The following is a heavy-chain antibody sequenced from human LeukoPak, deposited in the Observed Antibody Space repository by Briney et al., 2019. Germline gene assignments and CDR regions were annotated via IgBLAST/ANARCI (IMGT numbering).Heavy chain of an antibody. CDR2: ISTSGDST. D-gene: IGHD5-12*01. CDR3: VKNGWLDY. Sequence: GGSLRLSCAASGFTFSSQNMNWARQAPGKGLEWVAYISTSGDSTKYADSVEGRFTISRDKAENSLYPLMNSLRVEDTAVYYCVKNGWLDYWGQGILVTDSS. CDR1: GFTFSSQN. V-gene: IGHV3-21*06. J-gene: IGHJ4*02.